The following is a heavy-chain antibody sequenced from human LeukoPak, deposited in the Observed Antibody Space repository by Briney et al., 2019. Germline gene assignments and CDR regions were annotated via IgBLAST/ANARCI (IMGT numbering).Heavy chain of an antibody. D-gene: IGHD6-19*01. J-gene: IGHJ4*02. CDR2: FDPEDDET. V-gene: IGHV1-24*01. CDR3: ATDGLRSSGWYVAY. Sequence: ASVKVSCKVSGYTLTELSMHWVRQAPGKGLEWMGGFDPEDDETIYAQKFQGRVTMTEDTSTDTAYMELSSLRSEDTAVYYCATDGLRSSGWYVAYWGQGTLVTVSS. CDR1: GYTLTELS.